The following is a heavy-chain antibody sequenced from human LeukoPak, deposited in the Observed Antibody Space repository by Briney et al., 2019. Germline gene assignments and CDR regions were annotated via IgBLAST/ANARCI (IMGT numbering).Heavy chain of an antibody. J-gene: IGHJ5*02. Sequence: GGSLRLSCAASGFTFSNAWMSWVRQAPGKGLEWVGRIKSKTDGGTTDYAAPVKGRFTISRDDSKNTLYLQMNSLKTEDTAVYYCTKDIVVVPAAPIPYNRFDPWGQGTLVTVPS. CDR2: IKSKTDGGTT. CDR1: GFTFSNAW. D-gene: IGHD2-2*01. CDR3: TKDIVVVPAAPIPYNRFDP. V-gene: IGHV3-15*01.